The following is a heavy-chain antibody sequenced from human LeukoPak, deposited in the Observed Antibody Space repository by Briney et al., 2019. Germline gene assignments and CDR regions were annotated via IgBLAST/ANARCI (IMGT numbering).Heavy chain of an antibody. CDR1: GDSISGGGYF. CDR3: ARGRGGYSDYLDY. V-gene: IGHV4-61*08. J-gene: IGHJ4*02. Sequence: SETLSLTCTVSGDSISGGGYFWVWIRQPPGKGLEWTGHIYNIGSTNYNPYLKSRVTISIDTSKNQWSLKLTSVTAADTAVYYCARGRGGYSDYLDYWGQGALVTVSS. CDR2: IYNIGST. D-gene: IGHD5-24*01.